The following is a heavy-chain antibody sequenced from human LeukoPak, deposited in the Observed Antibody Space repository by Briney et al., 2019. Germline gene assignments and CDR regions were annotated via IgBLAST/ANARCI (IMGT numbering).Heavy chain of an antibody. CDR3: ASRDFWGIDY. Sequence: SETLSLTCTVSGGSISSYYWSWIRQPPGKGLEWIGYIYYSGSTNYNPSLKSRVTISVDTSKNQFSLKLSSVTAADTAVYYCASRDFWGIDYWGQGTLVTVSS. CDR2: IYYSGST. V-gene: IGHV4-59*01. J-gene: IGHJ4*02. CDR1: GGSISSYY. D-gene: IGHD3-3*01.